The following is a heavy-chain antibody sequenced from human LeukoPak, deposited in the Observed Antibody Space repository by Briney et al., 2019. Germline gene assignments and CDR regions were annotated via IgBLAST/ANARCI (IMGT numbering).Heavy chain of an antibody. CDR2: INPNSGGT. D-gene: IGHD4-17*01. CDR3: ARGDDYGDYGVYFDY. J-gene: IGHJ4*02. V-gene: IGHV1-2*02. CDR1: GYTFTGYY. Sequence: GASVKVSCKASGYTFTGYYMHWVRQAPGQGLEWMGWINPNSGGTNYAQKFQGRVTMTRDTSISTAYMELSRLRSDDTAVYYCARGDDYGDYGVYFDYWGQGTLVTVSS.